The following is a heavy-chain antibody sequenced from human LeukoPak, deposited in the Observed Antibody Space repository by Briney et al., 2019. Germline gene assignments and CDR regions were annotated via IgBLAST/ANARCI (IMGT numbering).Heavy chain of an antibody. J-gene: IGHJ4*02. D-gene: IGHD2-2*01. CDR1: GFTFSSDS. CDR2: ISGSSGVI. Sequence: GGSLRLSCAASGFTFSSDSMNWVRQGPGKGLEWGSFISGSSGVIYYADSVKGRFTISRDNAKNSLYLQINSLRAEDTAVYYCARGGNLYCSATSCYDFDYWGQGTLVTVSS. V-gene: IGHV3-48*04. CDR3: ARGGNLYCSATSCYDFDY.